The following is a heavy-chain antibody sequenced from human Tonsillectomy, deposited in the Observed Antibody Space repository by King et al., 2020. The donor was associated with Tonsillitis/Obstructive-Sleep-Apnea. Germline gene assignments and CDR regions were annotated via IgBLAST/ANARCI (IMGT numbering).Heavy chain of an antibody. J-gene: IGHJ3*02. CDR2: IYYSGST. CDR3: ARAEVELATINAFDI. CDR1: GGSISSYY. D-gene: IGHD5-24*01. Sequence: VQLQESGPGLVKPSETLSLTCTVSGGSISSYYWSWIRQPPGKGLEWIGYIYYSGSTNYNPSLKSRVTISVDMSKNQFSLKLSSVTAADTAVYYCARAEVELATINAFDIWGQGTMVTVSS. V-gene: IGHV4-59*01.